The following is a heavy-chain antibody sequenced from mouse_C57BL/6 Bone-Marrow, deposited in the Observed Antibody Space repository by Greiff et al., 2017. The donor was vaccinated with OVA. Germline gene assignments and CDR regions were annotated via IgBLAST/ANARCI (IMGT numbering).Heavy chain of an antibody. V-gene: IGHV8-8*01. CDR2: IWWDDDK. CDR3: ARIITTDWAY. Sequence: VMLVESGPGILQPSQTLSLTCSFSGFSLSTFGMGVGWIRQPSGKGLEWLAHIWWDDDKYYNPALKRRLTISKDTSKTQVFLKSANVDTADTATYYCARIITTDWAYWGQGTLVTVSA. CDR1: GFSLSTFGMG. D-gene: IGHD1-1*01. J-gene: IGHJ3*01.